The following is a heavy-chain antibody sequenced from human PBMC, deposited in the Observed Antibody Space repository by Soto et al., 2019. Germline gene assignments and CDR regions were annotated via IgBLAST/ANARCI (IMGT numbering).Heavy chain of an antibody. J-gene: IGHJ5*02. CDR2: INHRRSA. D-gene: IGHD3-22*01. V-gene: IGHV4-34*01. CDR3: ARVSRGFYDT. CDR1: GDSFTNYF. Sequence: QVRLQQWGAGRLKPSETLSRTCAVYGDSFTNYFWTWIRQPPGKGLEWIGEINHRRSANYNPSLGSRVIISVDKCKKHVSLTLTSVTAADTAVYYCARVSRGFYDTWGQGTLVTVSS.